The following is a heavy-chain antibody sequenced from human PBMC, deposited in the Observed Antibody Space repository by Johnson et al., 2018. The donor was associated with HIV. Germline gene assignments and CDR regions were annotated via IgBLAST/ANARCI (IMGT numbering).Heavy chain of an antibody. CDR1: GFTFINYW. CDR3: AGDVDTGGDTGALDI. CDR2: IKQDGSEK. D-gene: IGHD1-26*01. V-gene: IGHV3-7*01. J-gene: IGHJ3*02. Sequence: VQLVESGGRLVQPGGSLRLSCTTSGFTFINYWMSWVRQAPGKGLEWVANIKQDGSEKFYVDSVKGRFTVSRDNAKNSLYLQMNSLRLEDTAVYFCAGDVDTGGDTGALDIWGQGTMVTVSS.